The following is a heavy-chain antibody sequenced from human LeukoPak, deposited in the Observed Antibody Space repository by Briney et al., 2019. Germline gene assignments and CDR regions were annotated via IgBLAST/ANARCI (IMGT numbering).Heavy chain of an antibody. V-gene: IGHV5-51*01. D-gene: IGHD2-21*02. CDR3: ARHPSVVTPYYFDS. J-gene: IGHJ4*02. Sequence: GESLKISCKGSGSIFSSHWIGWVRQLPGKGLEWMGVIFPADSDIKYSPSFQGQVTISVDKSISTAYLQWSSLKASDTAMYYCARHPSVVTPYYFDSWGQGTLVTVSS. CDR2: IFPADSDI. CDR1: GSIFSSHW.